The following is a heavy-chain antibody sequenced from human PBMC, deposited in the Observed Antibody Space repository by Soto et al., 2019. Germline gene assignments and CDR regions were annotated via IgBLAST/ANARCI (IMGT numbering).Heavy chain of an antibody. J-gene: IGHJ6*02. CDR1: GFTFRSYW. CDR3: ARGYYDFWSGYYISPYGMDV. Sequence: GESLKISCATSGFTFRSYWMSWVRQAPGKGLEWVANLNQDGSEEQYVDSVKGRFTISRDNAKNSLYLQMNGLRAEDTAVYYCARGYYDFWSGYYISPYGMDVWGQGTTVTVSS. V-gene: IGHV3-7*03. CDR2: LNQDGSEE. D-gene: IGHD3-3*01.